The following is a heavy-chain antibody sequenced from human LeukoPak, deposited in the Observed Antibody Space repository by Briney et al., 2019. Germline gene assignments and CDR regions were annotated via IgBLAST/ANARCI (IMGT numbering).Heavy chain of an antibody. CDR1: GGSISSYY. CDR2: IYYSGST. Sequence: PSETLSLTCTVSGGSISSYYWSWIRQPPGNGLEWIGYIYYSGSTNYNPSLKSRVTISVDTSKNQFSLKLSSVTAADTAVYYCARRSPGERAFDIWGQGTMVTVSS. V-gene: IGHV4-59*08. J-gene: IGHJ3*02. D-gene: IGHD7-27*01. CDR3: ARRSPGERAFDI.